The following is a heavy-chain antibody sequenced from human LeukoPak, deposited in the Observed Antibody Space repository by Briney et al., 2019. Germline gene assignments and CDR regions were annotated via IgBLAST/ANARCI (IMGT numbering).Heavy chain of an antibody. J-gene: IGHJ4*02. CDR2: IIPIFGTA. CDR3: ARESLGGAAAGTFYFDY. D-gene: IGHD6-13*01. CDR1: GGTFSSYA. Sequence: GASVKVSCKASGGTFSSYAISWVRQAPGQGLEWMGGIIPIFGTANYAQKFQGRVTITADESTSTAYMELSSLRSEDTAVYYCARESLGGAAAGTFYFDYWGQGTLVTVSS. V-gene: IGHV1-69*13.